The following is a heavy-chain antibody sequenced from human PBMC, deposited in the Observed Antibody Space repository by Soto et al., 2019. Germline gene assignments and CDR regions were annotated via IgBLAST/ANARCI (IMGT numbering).Heavy chain of an antibody. CDR1: GFTFSSYW. Sequence: GGSLRLSCAASGFTFSSYWMSWVRQAPGKGLEWVANIKQDGSEKYYVDSVKGRFTISRDNAKNSLYLQMNSLRAEDTAVYYCARDRQSSGYYRYYYYGMDVWGQGTTVTVSS. CDR3: ARDRQSSGYYRYYYYGMDV. D-gene: IGHD3-22*01. J-gene: IGHJ6*02. V-gene: IGHV3-7*01. CDR2: IKQDGSEK.